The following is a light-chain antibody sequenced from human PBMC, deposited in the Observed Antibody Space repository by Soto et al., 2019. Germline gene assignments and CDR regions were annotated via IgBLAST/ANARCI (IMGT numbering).Light chain of an antibody. J-gene: IGKJ4*01. CDR1: QSISDN. Sequence: IVMTQSPAALSVSPGERATLSCRASQSISDNLAWYQQKPGQAPRLLIFRVSTRATGFPARFSGSGSGTEFNLTISSLQSEDFAIYYCQQYNNWPRATFGGGTKVDIK. CDR2: RVS. CDR3: QQYNNWPRAT. V-gene: IGKV3-15*01.